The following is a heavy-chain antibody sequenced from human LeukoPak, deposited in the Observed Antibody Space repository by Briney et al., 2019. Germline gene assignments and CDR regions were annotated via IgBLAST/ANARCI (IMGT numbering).Heavy chain of an antibody. CDR3: ARGRITMIVVHHFDY. D-gene: IGHD3-22*01. J-gene: IGHJ4*02. V-gene: IGHV3-48*01. CDR1: GFTFSSYS. CDR2: ISSSSSTI. Sequence: GGSLRLSCAASGFTFSSYSMNWVRQAPGKGLEWVSYISSSSSTIYYADSVKGRFTISRDNAKNSLYLQMNSLRAEDTAVYYCARGRITMIVVHHFDYWGQGTLVTVSS.